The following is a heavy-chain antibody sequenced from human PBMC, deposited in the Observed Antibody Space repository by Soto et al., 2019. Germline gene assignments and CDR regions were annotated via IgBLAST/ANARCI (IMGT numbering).Heavy chain of an antibody. CDR3: ARRTCDDTPFFNGFDP. CDR2: IYYGGIP. D-gene: IGHD1-1*01. CDR1: GAPISSGRYC. V-gene: IGHV4-39*01. Sequence: PSETLSLTCTVSGAPISSGRYCWGWIRQSPGKGLEWIGSIYYGGIPNYNPSLNSRLTISVDTPKNQFSLKLTSVTAADTAVYFCARRTCDDTPFFNGFDPWGQGTLVTVSS. J-gene: IGHJ5*02.